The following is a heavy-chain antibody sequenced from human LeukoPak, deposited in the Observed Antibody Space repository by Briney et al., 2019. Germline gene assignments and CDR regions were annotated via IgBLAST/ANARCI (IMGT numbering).Heavy chain of an antibody. CDR2: INRDGSTT. D-gene: IGHD3-10*01. J-gene: IGHJ4*02. V-gene: IGHV3-74*01. CDR3: ARDRKSGESSEIDF. Sequence: GGSLRLSCAASGFTFSNYWVHWVRQASGKGLEWVSRINRDGSTTNYADSVKGRFTVSRDNAKNTLNLQMNSLRAEDTAVYYCARDRKSGESSEIDFWGQGTLVTVSS. CDR1: GFTFSNYW.